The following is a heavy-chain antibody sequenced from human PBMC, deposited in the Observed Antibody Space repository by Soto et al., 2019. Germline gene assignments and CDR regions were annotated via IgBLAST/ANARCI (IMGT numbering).Heavy chain of an antibody. J-gene: IGHJ4*02. CDR1: GFSLTTSGVG. V-gene: IGHV2-5*02. Sequence: QITLKESGPTLVKPTQTLTLTCTFSGFSLTTSGVGVGWIRQPPGKALEWLALIYWDGDKRYSPSLKTRLTITKDTSKNQVVLTLTTMDPVDTATYDCARRGWRFDFWGQGTLVTVSS. CDR3: ARRGWRFDF. CDR2: IYWDGDK. D-gene: IGHD2-15*01.